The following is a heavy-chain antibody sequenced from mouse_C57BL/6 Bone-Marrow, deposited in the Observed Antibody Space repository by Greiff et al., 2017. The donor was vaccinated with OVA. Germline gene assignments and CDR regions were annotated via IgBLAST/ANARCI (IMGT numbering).Heavy chain of an antibody. D-gene: IGHD2-2*01. CDR3: ARLRQGSMDY. CDR1: GFSLTSYG. J-gene: IGHJ4*01. CDR2: IWSGGST. Sequence: VKVVESGPGLVQPSQSLSITCTVSGFSLTSYGVHWVRQPPGKGLEWLGVIWSGGSTDYNAAFISRLSISKDNSKSQVFFKMNSLLADDTAVYYCARLRQGSMDYWGQGTSVTVSS. V-gene: IGHV2-4*01.